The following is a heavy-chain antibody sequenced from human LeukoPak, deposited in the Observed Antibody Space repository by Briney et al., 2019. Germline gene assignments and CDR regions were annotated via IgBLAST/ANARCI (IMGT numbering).Heavy chain of an antibody. D-gene: IGHD6-19*01. CDR2: IYYTGST. CDR1: GGSISSYY. J-gene: IGHJ4*02. Sequence: SETLSLTCTVSGGSISSYYWSWIRQPPGKGLEWIGYIYYTGSTNYNPSLKSRVTISVDTSNNQFSLKLNSVTAADTAVYYCAREEAVAALQWNYFDYWGQGTLVTVSS. CDR3: AREEAVAALQWNYFDY. V-gene: IGHV4-59*01.